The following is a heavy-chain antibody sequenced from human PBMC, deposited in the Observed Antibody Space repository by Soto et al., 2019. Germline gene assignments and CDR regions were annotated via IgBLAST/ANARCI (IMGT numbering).Heavy chain of an antibody. CDR1: GIPFSRYA. V-gene: IGHV3-23*01. D-gene: IGHD2-2*01. Sequence: GGSRRFSFAASGIPFSRYATSWFRRAPGKGPGGFSAISGSGGSTYYTDSVQGRFTISRDNSKNTLYLQMTSMRAEDTAVYYCAKEGIVVIGYCSSASCSEFGYWGQGTLVSVLL. CDR3: AKEGIVVIGYCSSASCSEFGY. J-gene: IGHJ4*02. CDR2: ISGSGGST.